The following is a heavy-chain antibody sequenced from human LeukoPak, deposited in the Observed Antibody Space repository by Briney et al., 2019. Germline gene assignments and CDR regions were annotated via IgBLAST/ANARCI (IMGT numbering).Heavy chain of an antibody. CDR3: VRDGEGAAISVNYWFDP. V-gene: IGHV1-8*01. D-gene: IGHD2-2*02. Sequence: ASVKVSCKAAGFTFTSYDINWVRQASGQGLEWMGWMNPNNGNTGYAQKFQGRVTMTRDTSISTAYMELRGLRSEDTAVYYCVRDGEGAAISVNYWFDPWGQGTLVTVSS. CDR1: GFTFTSYD. J-gene: IGHJ5*02. CDR2: MNPNNGNT.